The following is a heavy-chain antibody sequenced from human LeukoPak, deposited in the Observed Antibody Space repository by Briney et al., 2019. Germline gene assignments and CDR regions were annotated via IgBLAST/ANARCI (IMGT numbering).Heavy chain of an antibody. V-gene: IGHV5-51*01. CDR1: GYSFTNYW. CDR2: IYPGDSDT. D-gene: IGHD3-10*01. CDR3: ARKSSPLWSGELLSHDFDY. Sequence: GESLKISCKGSGYSFTNYWIGWVRQMPGKGLEWMGVIYPGDSDTRYSPYFQGQVTISADKSISTAYLQWSSLKASDTAMYYCARKSSPLWSGELLSHDFDYWGQGTLVSVS. J-gene: IGHJ4*02.